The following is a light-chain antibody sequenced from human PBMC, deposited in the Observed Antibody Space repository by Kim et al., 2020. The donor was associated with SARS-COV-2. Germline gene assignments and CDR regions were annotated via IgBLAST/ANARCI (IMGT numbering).Light chain of an antibody. J-gene: IGKJ4*01. CDR1: QSVSSSS. CDR3: QQYGSSPLT. Sequence: SPGESCTLSCKASQSVSSSSLACYHQKPGQAPRHLIYGASISATGIPDRFSGSGSGTDFTLTISRLEPEDFAVYYCQQYGSSPLTFGGGTKVDIK. CDR2: GAS. V-gene: IGKV3-20*01.